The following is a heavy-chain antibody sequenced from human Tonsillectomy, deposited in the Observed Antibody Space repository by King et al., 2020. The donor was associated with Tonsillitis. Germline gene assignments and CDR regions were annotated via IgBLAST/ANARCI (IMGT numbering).Heavy chain of an antibody. CDR1: GGSISSSSYY. D-gene: IGHD4-17*01. J-gene: IGHJ2*01. V-gene: IGHV4-39*01. Sequence: QLQESGPGLVKPSETLSLTCTVSGGSISSSSYYWGWIRQPPGKGLQWIGTIYYSGSTYYNPSLKSRVTISVDTSKNQFYLKLSSVTAADPAVYYCARHRYGDYVLGGWYFDLWGRGTLVTVSS. CDR2: IYYSGST. CDR3: ARHRYGDYVLGGWYFDL.